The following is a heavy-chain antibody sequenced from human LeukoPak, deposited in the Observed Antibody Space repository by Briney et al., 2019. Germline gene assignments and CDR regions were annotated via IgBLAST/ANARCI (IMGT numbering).Heavy chain of an antibody. CDR3: ARHLRRTAYSSSANFDY. D-gene: IGHD6-6*01. CDR2: IYYSGST. J-gene: IGHJ4*02. Sequence: SETLSLTCTVSSGSISSSSYYWGWIRQPPGKGLEWIGSIYYSGSTYYNPSLKSRVTISVDTSKNQFSLKLSSVTAADTAVYYCARHLRRTAYSSSANFDYWGQGTLVTVSS. V-gene: IGHV4-39*01. CDR1: SGSISSSSYY.